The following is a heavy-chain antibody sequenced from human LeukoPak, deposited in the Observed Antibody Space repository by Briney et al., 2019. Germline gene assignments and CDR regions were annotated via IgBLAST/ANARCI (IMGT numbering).Heavy chain of an antibody. D-gene: IGHD6-25*01. Sequence: GESLRLSCAASGFTFSNYAMYWVRQAPGKGLEWVSSIDASGGATYYADSVKGRFTISRDNSKNTFYLQMNSLRAEDTAVYYCARSSAYYYYYYYMDVWGKGTTVTVSS. CDR1: GFTFSNYA. CDR2: IDASGGAT. CDR3: ARSSAYYYYYYYMDV. J-gene: IGHJ6*03. V-gene: IGHV3-23*01.